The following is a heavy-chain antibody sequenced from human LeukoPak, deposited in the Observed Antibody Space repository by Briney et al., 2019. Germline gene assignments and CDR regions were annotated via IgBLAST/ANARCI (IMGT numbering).Heavy chain of an antibody. J-gene: IGHJ4*02. D-gene: IGHD2-15*01. Sequence: SETLSLTCTVSGGSINSYNWNWIRRPPGKGLEWIGYIYYNGSPDYNPSFKSGVTMSVDTSHGQFSLRMSSVTAADTAVYYCARFRGTSSWHQEVFDYWGQGAPVTVSA. CDR3: ARFRGTSSWHQEVFDY. V-gene: IGHV4-59*08. CDR1: GGSINSYN. CDR2: IYYNGSP.